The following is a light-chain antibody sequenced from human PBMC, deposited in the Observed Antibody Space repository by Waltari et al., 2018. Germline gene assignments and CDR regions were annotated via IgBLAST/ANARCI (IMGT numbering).Light chain of an antibody. Sequence: QSVLTQPPSASGTPGLRVSISCPGRSPNIGANPVYWYQQPPGAAPKLLIYKDDPRPAGVPDRFSGSKSGTSASLAISGLRSADEADYYCAAWDDSLSGRVFGGGTKLTVL. CDR1: SPNIGANP. J-gene: IGLJ3*02. V-gene: IGLV1-47*01. CDR2: KDD. CDR3: AAWDDSLSGRV.